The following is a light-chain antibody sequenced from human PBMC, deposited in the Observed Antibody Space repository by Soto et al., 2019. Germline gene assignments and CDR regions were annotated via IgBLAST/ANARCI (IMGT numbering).Light chain of an antibody. J-gene: IGLJ1*01. Sequence: QSALTQPPSVSGSPGQSVTISCTGTSTDFVSYNRVSWYQQPPGTAPKLIIYEASNRPSGVPDRFSGSKSGNTASLTISGLHDADEADYYCSLYTSENTYVFGTGTKLTVL. CDR1: STDFVSYNR. CDR3: SLYTSENTYV. V-gene: IGLV2-18*01. CDR2: EAS.